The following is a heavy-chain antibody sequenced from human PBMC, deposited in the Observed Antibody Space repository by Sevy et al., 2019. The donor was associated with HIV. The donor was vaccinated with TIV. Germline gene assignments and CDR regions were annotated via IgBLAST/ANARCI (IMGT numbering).Heavy chain of an antibody. V-gene: IGHV3-21*01. J-gene: IGHJ4*02. CDR3: ARDGGCTSTSCLLYFDY. CDR2: ISSSSTYI. CDR1: GFTFNNYY. Sequence: GGSLRLSCAASGFTFNNYYMNWVRQAPGKGLEWVSSISSSSTYIYYADSVKGRVTISRDNAKNSLYLQMNSLRAEDTAVYYCARDGGCTSTSCLLYFDYWGQGTLVTVSS. D-gene: IGHD2-2*01.